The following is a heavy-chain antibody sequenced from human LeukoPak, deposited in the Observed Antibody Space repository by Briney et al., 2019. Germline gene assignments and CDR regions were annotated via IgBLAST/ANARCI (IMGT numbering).Heavy chain of an antibody. D-gene: IGHD6-13*01. CDR1: DFSFITYA. CDR2: ITGRGDAT. J-gene: IGHJ4*02. CDR3: ATSGYSSSWYFG. Sequence: GGSLRLSCAGPDFSFITYAMSWVRQAPGKGLEWVSTITGRGDATYYADSVKGRFTISRDNAKNSLYLQMNSLRAEDTAVYYCATSGYSSSWYFGWGQGTLVTVSS. V-gene: IGHV3-23*01.